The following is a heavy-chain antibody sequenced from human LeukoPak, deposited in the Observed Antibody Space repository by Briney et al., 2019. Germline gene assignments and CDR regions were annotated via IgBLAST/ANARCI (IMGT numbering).Heavy chain of an antibody. CDR1: VFTFTSSA. D-gene: IGHD3/OR15-3a*01. Sequence: ASVKVSCKASVFTFTSSAVQWVRQARGQRLERIGWIVVGSGNTNYAQKFQERVTITRDMSTSTAYMELSSLRSEDTAVYYCATAVADWLSLSHYYFDYWGQGTLVTVSS. V-gene: IGHV1-58*01. CDR3: ATAVADWLSLSHYYFDY. CDR2: IVVGSGNT. J-gene: IGHJ4*02.